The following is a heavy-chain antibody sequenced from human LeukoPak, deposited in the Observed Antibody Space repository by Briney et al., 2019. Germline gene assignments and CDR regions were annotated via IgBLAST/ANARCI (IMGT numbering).Heavy chain of an antibody. V-gene: IGHV4-4*07. J-gene: IGHJ4*02. CDR3: ARGGGSSWYPAAYYFDY. D-gene: IGHD6-13*01. CDR1: SGSISSYY. Sequence: SETLSLTCTVSSGSISSYYWSWIRQPAGKGLEWIGRIYTSGSTNYNPSLKSRVTMSVDTSKNQFSLKLSSVTAADTAVYYCARGGGSSWYPAAYYFDYWGQGTLVTVSS. CDR2: IYTSGST.